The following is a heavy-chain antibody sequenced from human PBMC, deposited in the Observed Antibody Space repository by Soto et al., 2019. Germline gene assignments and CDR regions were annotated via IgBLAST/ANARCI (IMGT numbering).Heavy chain of an antibody. CDR2: IYYRGYT. J-gene: IGHJ4*02. CDR1: GVSIISSSYY. Sequence: SETLSLTCAVSGVSIISSSYYWGWIRQAPGRGLEWIGTIYYRGYTYYNPSLESRVTISADTSKNQLSLNLRSVTAADTAVYYCASPAGADYTFDYWGQGILVTVSS. D-gene: IGHD4-4*01. CDR3: ASPAGADYTFDY. V-gene: IGHV4-39*01.